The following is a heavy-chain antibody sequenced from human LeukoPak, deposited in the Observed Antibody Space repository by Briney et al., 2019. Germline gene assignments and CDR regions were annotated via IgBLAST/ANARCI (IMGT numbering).Heavy chain of an antibody. CDR3: ARGTWSRAFDI. CDR2: INYNGRT. Sequence: SETLSLTCTGSGGSIGSYYWSWIRQSPGKRLEWIASINYNGRTKLNPSLQSRVTISLDTSKNYFSLQLRSVTAADTAVYYCARGTWSRAFDIWGLGTMVTVSS. CDR1: GGSIGSYY. V-gene: IGHV4-59*01. J-gene: IGHJ3*02. D-gene: IGHD1-1*01.